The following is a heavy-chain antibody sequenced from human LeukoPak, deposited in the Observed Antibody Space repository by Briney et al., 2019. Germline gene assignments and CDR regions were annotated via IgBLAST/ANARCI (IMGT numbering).Heavy chain of an antibody. V-gene: IGHV4-34*01. CDR2: INHSGST. CDR1: GGSFSGYY. Sequence: SETLSLTCAVYGGSFSGYYWSWIRQPPGKGLEWIGEINHSGSTNYNPSLKSRVTISVDTSKNQFSLKLSSVTAADTAVYYCARDYYDSSGSDAFDIWGQGTMVTVSS. D-gene: IGHD3-22*01. CDR3: ARDYYDSSGSDAFDI. J-gene: IGHJ3*02.